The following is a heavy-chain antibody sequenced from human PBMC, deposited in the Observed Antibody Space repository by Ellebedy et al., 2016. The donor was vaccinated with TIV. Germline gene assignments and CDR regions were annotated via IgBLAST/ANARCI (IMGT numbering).Heavy chain of an antibody. D-gene: IGHD3-9*01. CDR1: GYSFTCNW. CDR2: IYPGNSDT. J-gene: IGHJ4*02. V-gene: IGHV5-51*01. CDR3: ARGPLTGNPVDY. Sequence: GESLKISCKASGYSFTCNWIGWVRQMPGKGLEWMGIIYPGNSDTRYSPSFQGQVTISADKSISTAYLQWRSLKASDTAMYYCARGPLTGNPVDYWGQGTLVTVSS.